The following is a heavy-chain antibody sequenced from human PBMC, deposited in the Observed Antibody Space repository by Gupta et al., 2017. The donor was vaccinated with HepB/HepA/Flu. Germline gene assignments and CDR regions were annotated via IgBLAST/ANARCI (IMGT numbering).Heavy chain of an antibody. Sequence: QLQLQDSGPGVVKPSETLPLHCAVSGGSISSTVASWAWICQSPGKGLEWIGSITYTKDFFYNPSVKGRVTVSVDTSKNQFSLRMRSVTAADTAVYYCARLPTGFPNWIHPWGQGSLVTVSS. CDR3: ARLPTGFPNWIHP. CDR1: GGSISSTVAS. CDR2: ITYTKDF. V-gene: IGHV4-39*01. D-gene: IGHD4-11*01. J-gene: IGHJ5*02.